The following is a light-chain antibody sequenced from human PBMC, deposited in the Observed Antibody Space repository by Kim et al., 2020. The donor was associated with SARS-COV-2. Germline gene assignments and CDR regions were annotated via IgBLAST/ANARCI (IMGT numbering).Light chain of an antibody. Sequence: ASVGDRVTITCRASQSISPWLAWYQQKPGKAPKLLIYKTSNLDSGVPSRFSGSGSGTEFTLTISGLQPDDFASYYCQQYKSNFRTFGQGTKVDIK. CDR1: QSISPW. CDR3: QQYKSNFRT. J-gene: IGKJ1*01. V-gene: IGKV1-5*03. CDR2: KTS.